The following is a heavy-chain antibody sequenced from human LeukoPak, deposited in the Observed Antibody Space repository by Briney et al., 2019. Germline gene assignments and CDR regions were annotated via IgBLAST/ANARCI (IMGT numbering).Heavy chain of an antibody. Sequence: SETLSLTCIVSGGSISSYYWNWIRQSPGKGLEWIGYIDDSGSANYSPSLKSRLTISLDMSKNQFSLKLSSVTAADTAVYYCARVVPPTVRRGIIGITGGGGGYFDYWGQGTLVTVSS. CDR2: IDDSGSA. V-gene: IGHV4-59*01. J-gene: IGHJ4*03. CDR3: ARVVPPTVRRGIIGITGGGGGYFDY. D-gene: IGHD1-7*01. CDR1: GGSISSYY.